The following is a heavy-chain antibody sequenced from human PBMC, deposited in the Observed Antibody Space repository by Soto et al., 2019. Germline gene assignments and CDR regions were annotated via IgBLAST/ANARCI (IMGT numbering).Heavy chain of an antibody. V-gene: IGHV3-30*04. CDR3: AKDHYSSRSGSPSPYYFDY. CDR1: GFTFPNFA. D-gene: IGHD3-10*01. CDR2: ISSDGNTK. Sequence: QVYLVESGGGVVQPGKSLRLSCTVSGFTFPNFAMHWVRQAPGKGPEWVALISSDGNTKYYADSMKGRFTISRDNSKNTRYLQMSGLRIEDTAVFYCAKDHYSSRSGSPSPYYFDYWGQGTLVNVSS. J-gene: IGHJ4*02.